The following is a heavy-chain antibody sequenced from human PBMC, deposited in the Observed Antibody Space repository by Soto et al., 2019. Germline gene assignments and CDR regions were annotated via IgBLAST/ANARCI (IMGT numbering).Heavy chain of an antibody. Sequence: QVQLVQSGTGVKKPGASVKVSCRASGYTFTSYGVTWVRQAPGQGLEWMGWISPFNGNTNYAQKFQGRVTMTTDTSTSTAYMELRGLRSDDTAVYYCASGRLKYFDYWGQGALVTVTS. CDR3: ASGRLKYFDY. V-gene: IGHV1-18*01. CDR1: GYTFTSYG. CDR2: ISPFNGNT. J-gene: IGHJ4*02.